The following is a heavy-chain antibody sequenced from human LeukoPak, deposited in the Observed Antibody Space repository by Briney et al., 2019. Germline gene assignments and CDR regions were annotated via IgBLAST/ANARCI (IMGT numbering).Heavy chain of an antibody. CDR3: ARGVTIAVAGTVDY. Sequence: GESLRLSCAASGFTFSSYAMPWVRQAPGKGLEWVAVISYDGSNKYYADSVKGRFTISRDNSKNTLYLQMNSLRAEDTAVYYCARGVTIAVAGTVDYWGQGTLVTVSS. D-gene: IGHD6-19*01. V-gene: IGHV3-30-3*01. CDR2: ISYDGSNK. CDR1: GFTFSSYA. J-gene: IGHJ4*02.